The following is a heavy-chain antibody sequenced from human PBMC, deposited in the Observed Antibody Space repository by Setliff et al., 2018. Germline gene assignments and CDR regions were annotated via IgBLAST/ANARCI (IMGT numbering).Heavy chain of an antibody. CDR3: ARLRAPGSHGLDP. Sequence: GASVKVSCKASAFTKYYVHWVRQAPGQGLEWMGIIHPSGGSTTYAQKFQGRVTMTRDTSTGTVNMELSSLRSEDTAVYYCARLRAPGSHGLDPWGQGTLVTVSS. V-gene: IGHV1-46*01. CDR1: AFTKYY. J-gene: IGHJ5*02. CDR2: IHPSGGST. D-gene: IGHD3-10*01.